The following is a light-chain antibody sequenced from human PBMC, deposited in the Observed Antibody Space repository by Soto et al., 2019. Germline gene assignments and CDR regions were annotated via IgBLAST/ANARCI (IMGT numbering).Light chain of an antibody. CDR3: ATWDDSLNGLV. Sequence: QPVLTQPPSVSEAPRQRVSISCSGSSSNIGNNAVNWYQQFPGKAPKLVIYYDNMLPAGVSDRFSGSKSGTSASLAISGLQSEDEADYYCATWDDSLNGLVFGGGTKLTVL. CDR2: YDN. CDR1: SSNIGNNA. J-gene: IGLJ3*02. V-gene: IGLV1-36*01.